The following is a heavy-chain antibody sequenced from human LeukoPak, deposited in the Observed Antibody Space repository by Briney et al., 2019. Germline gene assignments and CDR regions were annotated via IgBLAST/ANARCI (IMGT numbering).Heavy chain of an antibody. CDR2: INPNSGGT. V-gene: IGHV1-2*04. J-gene: IGHJ4*02. Sequence: GASVKVSCKASGYTFTGYYMHWVRQAPGQGLEWMGWINPNSGGTNYAQKLQGWVTMTRGTSISTAYMELSRLRSDDTAVYYCARDRAFGVVITIDYWGQGTLVTVSS. CDR1: GYTFTGYY. D-gene: IGHD3-3*01. CDR3: ARDRAFGVVITIDY.